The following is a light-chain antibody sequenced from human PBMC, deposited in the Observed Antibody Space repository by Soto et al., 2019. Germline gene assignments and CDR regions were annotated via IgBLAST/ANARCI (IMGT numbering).Light chain of an antibody. CDR1: SSDVGGYNY. Sequence: QSVLTQPASVSGSPGQSITISCTGTSSDVGGYNYVSWYQQHPGKAPKLMIYDVSNRPSGVSNRFSGSKSGNTASLTISGLQAEDEADYYCSSYTSSSTHHAVFGGGTQLTVL. J-gene: IGLJ7*01. CDR3: SSYTSSSTHHAV. V-gene: IGLV2-14*01. CDR2: DVS.